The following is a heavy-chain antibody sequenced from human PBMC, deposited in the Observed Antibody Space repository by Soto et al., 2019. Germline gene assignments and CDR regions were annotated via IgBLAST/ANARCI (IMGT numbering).Heavy chain of an antibody. CDR3: AHEPVSSGDVDAYDI. V-gene: IGHV2-5*02. Sequence: QITLKESGPTLVKPTQTLTLTCTFSGFSLSTSGVGVGWIRQPPGKALEWLALIYWDDDKPYSPSLKSRLTTTKDPSKNQVLLKMNNIDPVDTATYYCAHEPVSSGDVDAYDIWGQGTMVTVSS. J-gene: IGHJ3*02. D-gene: IGHD3-22*01. CDR2: IYWDDDK. CDR1: GFSLSTSGVG.